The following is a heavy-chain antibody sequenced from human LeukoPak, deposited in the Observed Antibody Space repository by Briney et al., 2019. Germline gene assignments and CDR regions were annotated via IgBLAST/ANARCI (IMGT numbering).Heavy chain of an antibody. J-gene: IGHJ4*02. Sequence: GGSLRLSCVVSGFTVSSYNMNWVRQAPGKGLEWVSCISISSSYMHYADSVKGRFTISRDNAKNSLYLQMNSLRAEDTAVYYCAREYDFWSGYLIGIGYWGQGTLVTVSS. V-gene: IGHV3-21*01. CDR2: ISISSSYM. CDR3: AREYDFWSGYLIGIGY. D-gene: IGHD3-3*01. CDR1: GFTVSSYN.